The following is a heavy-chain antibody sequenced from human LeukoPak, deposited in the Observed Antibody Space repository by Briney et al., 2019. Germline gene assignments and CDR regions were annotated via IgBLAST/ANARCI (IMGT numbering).Heavy chain of an antibody. CDR1: GGSISSSNW. D-gene: IGHD3-22*01. V-gene: IGHV4-4*02. J-gene: IGHJ5*02. CDR3: AGTESGDYYGVLWFDP. Sequence: SETLSLTCAVSGGSISSSNWWSGVREPPGKGLGGIGEIDHSGSTNYHPSVKSRVTISVDKSKNQFSLKLSSVTAADTAVYYCAGTESGDYYGVLWFDPWGQGTLVTVSS. CDR2: IDHSGST.